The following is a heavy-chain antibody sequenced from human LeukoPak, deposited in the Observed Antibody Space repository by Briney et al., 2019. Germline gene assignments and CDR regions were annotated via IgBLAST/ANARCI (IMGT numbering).Heavy chain of an antibody. D-gene: IGHD5-18*01. CDR2: IYYSGST. Sequence: GSLRLSCAASGFTFSDYYMSWIRQAPGKGLEWIGSIYYSGSTYYNPSLKSRVTISVDTSKNQFSLKLSSVTAADTAVYYCARQPARGGYSYGYLSPFDYWGQGTLVTVSS. V-gene: IGHV4-39*01. CDR3: ARQPARGGYSYGYLSPFDY. J-gene: IGHJ4*02. CDR1: GFTFSDYY.